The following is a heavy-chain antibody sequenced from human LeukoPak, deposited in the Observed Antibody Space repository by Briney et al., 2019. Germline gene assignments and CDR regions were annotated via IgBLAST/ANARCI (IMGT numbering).Heavy chain of an antibody. CDR2: INPNSGGT. J-gene: IGHJ4*02. V-gene: IGHV1-2*02. CDR3: ARRLYGSGSYFAY. Sequence: GASVKVSCKASGYTFTGYYMHWVRQAPGQGLEWMGWINPNSGGTNYAQKFQGRVTMTRDTSISTAYMELSRLRSDDTAVYYCARRLYGSGSYFAYWGQGTLVTVSS. D-gene: IGHD3-10*01. CDR1: GYTFTGYY.